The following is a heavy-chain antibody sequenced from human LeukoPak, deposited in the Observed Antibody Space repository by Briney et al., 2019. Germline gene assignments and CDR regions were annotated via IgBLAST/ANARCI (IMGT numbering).Heavy chain of an antibody. CDR2: LSGSGTKT. CDR1: GFTFSNYA. D-gene: IGHD3-10*01. V-gene: IGHV3-23*01. J-gene: IGHJ1*01. Sequence: GSLRLSCVASGFTFSNYAMSWVRQAPGMGLEWVSALSGSGTKTYYADSMKGRFTISRDNSKTTLYLQVNSLRAEDTAVYYCAKHPDVGSYYYFQHWGQGTLVTVSS. CDR3: AKHPDVGSYYYFQH.